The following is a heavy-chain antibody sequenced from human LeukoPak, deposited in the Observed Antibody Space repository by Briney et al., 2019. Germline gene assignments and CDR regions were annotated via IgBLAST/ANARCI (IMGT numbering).Heavy chain of an antibody. V-gene: IGHV3-21*01. Sequence: GGSLRLSCAASGFTFSSYSMNWVRQAPGQGLEWVSSISSSTSYIYYADSVKGRFTISRDNAKNSLYLQMNSLRAEDTAVYYCARDTRGVVPAAMTTIAGSWGQGTLVTVSS. D-gene: IGHD2-2*01. CDR3: ARDTRGVVPAAMTTIAGS. CDR1: GFTFSSYS. J-gene: IGHJ5*02. CDR2: ISSSTSYI.